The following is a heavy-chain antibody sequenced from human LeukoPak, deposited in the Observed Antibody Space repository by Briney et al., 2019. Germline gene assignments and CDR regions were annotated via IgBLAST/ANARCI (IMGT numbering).Heavy chain of an antibody. CDR2: ISGSGGST. CDR3: AKDPFRARISAPDY. CDR1: GFTFSSYA. J-gene: IGHJ4*02. D-gene: IGHD6-6*01. V-gene: IGHV3-23*01. Sequence: GGSLRLSCAASGFTFSSYAMSWVRQAPGKGLEWVSAISGSGGSTYYADSVKGRFTISRDNSKNTLYLQMNSLRAEDTAVYYCAKDPFRARISAPDYWGQGTLVTVSS.